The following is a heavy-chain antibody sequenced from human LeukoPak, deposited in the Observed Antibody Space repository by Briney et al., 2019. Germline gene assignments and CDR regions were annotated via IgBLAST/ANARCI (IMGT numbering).Heavy chain of an antibody. V-gene: IGHV3-43*02. CDR2: ITGDGGST. D-gene: IGHD6-13*01. J-gene: IGHJ5*01. Sequence: GGSLRLSCAASGFTFDDYDMHWVGQAPGKGLEWVSFITGDGGSTFYADSVKGRLTISRDNSRNSLYLQMNSLRTEDSALYYCARGSGWYQKPWFDPWGQGTLVSVSA. CDR1: GFTFDDYD. CDR3: ARGSGWYQKPWFDP.